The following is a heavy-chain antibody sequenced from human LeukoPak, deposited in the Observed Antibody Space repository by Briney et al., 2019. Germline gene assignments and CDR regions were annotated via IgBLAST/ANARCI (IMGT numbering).Heavy chain of an antibody. CDR2: ISGNGGST. D-gene: IGHD3-22*01. CDR1: GFTFSSYA. Sequence: GGSLRLSCAASGFTFSSYAMSWVRQAPGKGLEWVSAISGNGGSTYYADSVKGRFTISRDNSKNTLYLQMNSLRAEDTAVYYCAKAVTYYYDSSGAYYFDYWGQGTLVTVSS. CDR3: AKAVTYYYDSSGAYYFDY. V-gene: IGHV3-23*01. J-gene: IGHJ4*02.